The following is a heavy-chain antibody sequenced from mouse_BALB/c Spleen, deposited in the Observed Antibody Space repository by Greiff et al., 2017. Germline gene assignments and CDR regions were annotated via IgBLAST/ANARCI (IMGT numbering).Heavy chain of an antibody. CDR3: ARAGDGYLDY. CDR1: GYTFTDYA. D-gene: IGHD2-3*01. Sequence: VQLQQSGAELVRPGVSVKISCKGSGYTFTDYAMHWVKQSPAKSLEWIGVISTYYGDASYNQKFKGKATMTVDKSSSTAYMELARLTSEDSAIYYCARAGDGYLDYWGQGTTHTVSS. CDR2: ISTYYGDA. V-gene: IGHV1S137*01. J-gene: IGHJ2*01.